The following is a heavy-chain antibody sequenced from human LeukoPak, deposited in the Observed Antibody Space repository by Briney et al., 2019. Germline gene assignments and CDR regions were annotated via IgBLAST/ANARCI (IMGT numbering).Heavy chain of an antibody. V-gene: IGHV4-34*01. Sequence: SETLSLTCAVYGGSFSGYYWSWIRQPPGKGLEWIGEINHSGSTNYNPSLKSRVTISVDTSKNQFSLKLSSVTAADTAVYYCARGRGDISRDYWGQGTLVTVSS. D-gene: IGHD5-12*01. CDR2: INHSGST. CDR3: ARGRGDISRDY. J-gene: IGHJ4*02. CDR1: GGSFSGYY.